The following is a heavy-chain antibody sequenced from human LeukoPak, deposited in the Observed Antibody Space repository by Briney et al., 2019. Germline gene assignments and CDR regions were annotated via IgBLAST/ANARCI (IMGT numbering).Heavy chain of an antibody. CDR2: ISSSSCI. Sequence: GGSLRLSCAASGFTFSSYSMNWVRQAPGKGLEWVSSISSSSCIYYADSGKGRFTISRDNAKNSLYLQMNSLRAEDTAVYYCARAPTVPAALLPYFDYWGQGTLVTVSS. V-gene: IGHV3-21*01. CDR3: ARAPTVPAALLPYFDY. CDR1: GFTFSSYS. D-gene: IGHD2-2*01. J-gene: IGHJ4*02.